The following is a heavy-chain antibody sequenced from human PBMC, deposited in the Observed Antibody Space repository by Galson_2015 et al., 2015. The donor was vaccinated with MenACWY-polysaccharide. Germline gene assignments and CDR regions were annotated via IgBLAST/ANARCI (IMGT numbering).Heavy chain of an antibody. D-gene: IGHD3-22*01. CDR2: ISSSGSTI. J-gene: IGHJ3*02. V-gene: IGHV3-11*01. CDR3: AHDSSGFGDAFDI. CDR1: GFTFSDYY. Sequence: SLRLSCAASGFTFSDYYMSWLRQAPGKGLEWVSYISSSGSTIYYADSVKGRFTISRDNAKNSLYLQMNSLRAEDTAVYYCAHDSSGFGDAFDIWGQGTMVTVSS.